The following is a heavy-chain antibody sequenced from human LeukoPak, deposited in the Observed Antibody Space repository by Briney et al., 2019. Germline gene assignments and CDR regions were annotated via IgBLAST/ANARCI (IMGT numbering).Heavy chain of an antibody. CDR3: AREVIHGSGGSPLDY. CDR2: IYYSGNT. Sequence: PSETLSLTCTVSGVSISSSNSYWGWIRQPPGKGLEWIGSIYYSGNTYYNASLKSQVSISIDTSKNQFSLKLSSVTAADTAVYYCAREVIHGSGGSPLDYWGQGTLVTVSS. D-gene: IGHD3-10*01. J-gene: IGHJ4*02. V-gene: IGHV4-39*02. CDR1: GVSISSSNSY.